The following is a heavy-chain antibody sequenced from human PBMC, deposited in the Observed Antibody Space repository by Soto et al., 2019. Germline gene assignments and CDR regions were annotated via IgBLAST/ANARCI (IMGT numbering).Heavy chain of an antibody. V-gene: IGHV4-34*01. Sequence: QVQIQQWGAGLLRPSETLLLTCAVSRGSFRGYFWTWVRQVPGKGLEWIGEVTHSGTTNYNRALESRVTISGDTSKNQLSLKLISVSAAYTAVYYCARGGGSLGMDVWGQGTTVTVSS. J-gene: IGHJ6*02. CDR1: RGSFRGYF. CDR3: ARGGGSLGMDV. CDR2: VTHSGTT. D-gene: IGHD5-12*01.